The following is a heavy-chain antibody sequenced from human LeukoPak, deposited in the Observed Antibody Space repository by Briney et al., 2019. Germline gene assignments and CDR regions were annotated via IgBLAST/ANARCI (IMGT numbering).Heavy chain of an antibody. Sequence: GGSLRLSCAASGFTFSSYAMSWVRQAPGKGLEWVSAISGSGGSTYYADSVKGRFTISRDNSKNTLYLQMNSLRAEDTAVYYCAKNWAYDSSGCYLVWGQGTLVTVSS. CDR1: GFTFSSYA. CDR3: AKNWAYDSSGCYLV. CDR2: ISGSGGST. V-gene: IGHV3-23*01. J-gene: IGHJ4*02. D-gene: IGHD3-22*01.